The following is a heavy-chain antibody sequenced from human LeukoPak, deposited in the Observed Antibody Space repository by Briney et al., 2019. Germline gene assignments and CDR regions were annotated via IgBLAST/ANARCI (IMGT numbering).Heavy chain of an antibody. J-gene: IGHJ4*02. V-gene: IGHV4-59*01. CDR3: AGGGSYDFWSGRFDY. Sequence: SETLSLTCTVSGGSISSYYWSWIRQPPGKGLEWIGYIYYSGSTNYNPSLKSRVTISVDTSKNQFSLKLSSVTAADTAVYYCAGGGSYDFWSGRFDYWGQGTLVTVSS. CDR1: GGSISSYY. D-gene: IGHD3-3*01. CDR2: IYYSGST.